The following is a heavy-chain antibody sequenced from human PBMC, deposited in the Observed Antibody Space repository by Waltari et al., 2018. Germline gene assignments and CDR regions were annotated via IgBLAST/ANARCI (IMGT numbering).Heavy chain of an antibody. CDR1: SVSINSGY. CDR2: IYYSGKT. J-gene: IGHJ5*02. Sequence: QLHLQESGPGLVEPSGTLYLTCSVSSVSINSGYWGWIRQPPGQGLEWLGNIYYSGKTYSSPSLDRRFAISVDTSRNQFFLSLTSVTAADTAVYYCARARCSTSSCLFVSGFDPWGQGILVTVSS. V-gene: IGHV4-39*01. CDR3: ARARCSTSSCLFVSGFDP. D-gene: IGHD6-13*01.